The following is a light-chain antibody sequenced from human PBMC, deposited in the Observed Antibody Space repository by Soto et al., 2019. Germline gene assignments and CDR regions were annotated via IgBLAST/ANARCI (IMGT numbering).Light chain of an antibody. CDR1: QSVAANY. CDR2: GAS. Sequence: EVVLTQSPGTLSLSPGERATLSCRASQSVAANYLAWYQQKRGQAPRLLIYGASSRATGIPDRFSGSGSGTDFTLTISRLEPEDFATYYRQQSYSSPPTFGQGTKVDIK. CDR3: QQSYSSPPT. V-gene: IGKV3-20*01. J-gene: IGKJ1*01.